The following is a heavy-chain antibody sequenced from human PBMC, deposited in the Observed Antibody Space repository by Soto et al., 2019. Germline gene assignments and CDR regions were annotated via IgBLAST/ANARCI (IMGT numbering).Heavy chain of an antibody. V-gene: IGHV3-23*01. J-gene: IGHJ4*02. CDR1: GFTFTTYG. Sequence: GGSLRLSCAASGFTFTTYGMTWVRQAPGKGLEWVSFIDKSGGTTYYADSVKGRFTIPRDNSKNTVYLQINSLRDEDTAVYYCLKGGWLEYWGQGTLVTVSS. CDR2: IDKSGGTT. D-gene: IGHD6-19*01. CDR3: LKGGWLEY.